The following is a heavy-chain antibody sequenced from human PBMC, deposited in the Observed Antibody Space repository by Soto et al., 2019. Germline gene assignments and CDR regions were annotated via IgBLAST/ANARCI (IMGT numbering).Heavy chain of an antibody. V-gene: IGHV1-18*01. Sequence: QAQLVQSGAEVKKHGASVNVSCKASGYDYVTYAITWVRQRPGQGLEWMGWISTLNGNTNYAQNFQGRVTMTTDTPTRIVHLELRSLRSDDTAVYYCARRVQVWLPDYYGMDVWGQGTTVTVSS. CDR2: ISTLNGNT. CDR1: GYDYVTYA. J-gene: IGHJ6*02. D-gene: IGHD5-18*01. CDR3: ARRVQVWLPDYYGMDV.